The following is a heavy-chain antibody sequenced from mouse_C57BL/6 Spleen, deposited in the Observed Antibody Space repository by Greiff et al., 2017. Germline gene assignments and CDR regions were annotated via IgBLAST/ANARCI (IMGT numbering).Heavy chain of an antibody. J-gene: IGHJ2*01. CDR3: ARSNSFDY. V-gene: IGHV1-50*01. CDR1: GYTFTSYW. CDR2: IDPSDSYT. Sequence: QVQLQQPGAELVKPGASVKLSCKASGYTFTSYWMQWVKQRSGQGFEWIGEIDPSDSYTNYNQKFKGKATVTVATSSSTVYMQLSSLTSEDSAVYYCARSNSFDYWGQGTTLTVSS.